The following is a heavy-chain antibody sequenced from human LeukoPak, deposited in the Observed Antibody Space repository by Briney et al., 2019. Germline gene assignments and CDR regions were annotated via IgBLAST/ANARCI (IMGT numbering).Heavy chain of an antibody. D-gene: IGHD5-18*01. CDR1: GFTFSRYG. CDR3: ARERNTAIVTAFDV. Sequence: PGGSLRLSCAASGFTFSRYGMHWVRQAPGKGPEWVTVISSDGNKKYYIDSVKGRFTISRDNSKNTLYLQMNSLRVEDTAVYFCARERNTAIVTAFDVWGQGTMVTVSS. J-gene: IGHJ3*01. CDR2: ISSDGNKK. V-gene: IGHV3-30*03.